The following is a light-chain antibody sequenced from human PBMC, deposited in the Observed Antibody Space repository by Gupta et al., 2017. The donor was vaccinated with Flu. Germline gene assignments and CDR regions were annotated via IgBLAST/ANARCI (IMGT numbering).Light chain of an antibody. CDR2: WAS. CDR1: QSVLYSSNNKNC. V-gene: IGKV4-1*01. CDR3: QQDISASWT. J-gene: IGKJ1*01. Sequence: SLGERATINCKSSQSVLYSSNNKNCLSWYQQKPGQPPKLLIYWASTRESGVPDRFSGSGSGTDFTLTISSLQAEDVAVYYCQQDISASWTFGQGTKVEIK.